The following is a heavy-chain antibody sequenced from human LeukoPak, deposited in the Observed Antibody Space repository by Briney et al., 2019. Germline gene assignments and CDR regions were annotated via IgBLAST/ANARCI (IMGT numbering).Heavy chain of an antibody. J-gene: IGHJ4*02. CDR2: IYPGDSDT. D-gene: IGHD1-26*01. CDR3: ARHGRPEGATSPFDY. CDR1: GYSFTSYW. Sequence: GESLKISCKGSGYSFTSYWIGWVRQMPGKGLEWMGIIYPGDSDTRYSPSFQGQVTISADKSISTAYLQWSSLKASDTAMYYCARHGRPEGATSPFDYWGQGTLVTISS. V-gene: IGHV5-51*01.